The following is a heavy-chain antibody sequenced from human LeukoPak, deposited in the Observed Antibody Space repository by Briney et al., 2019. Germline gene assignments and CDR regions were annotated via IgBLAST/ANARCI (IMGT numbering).Heavy chain of an antibody. CDR3: ARGGDWGSYFDY. CDR2: IHSDGST. J-gene: IGHJ4*02. V-gene: IGHV3-74*01. Sequence: PGGSLRLSCATSGFTFNTYWMHWVREAPGMGRVWVSRIHSDGSTIYADSVKGRFTISRDNAKNTVYLQMNSLRAEDTAVYYCARGGDWGSYFDYWGQGTLVTVSS. CDR1: GFTFNTYW. D-gene: IGHD7-27*01.